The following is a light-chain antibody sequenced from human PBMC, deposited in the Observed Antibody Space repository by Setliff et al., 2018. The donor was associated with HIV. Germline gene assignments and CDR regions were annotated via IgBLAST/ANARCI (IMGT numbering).Light chain of an antibody. J-gene: IGLJ3*02. CDR2: DVT. CDR3: RSFIDSDSWM. V-gene: IGLV2-23*02. Sequence: SVLTQPASVSGSPGQSITISCTGSTNDVGYYDSVSWYQHHPGEVPKLIIYDVTKRPSGVSSRFSGSKSGNTASLTISGLQAEDEADYYCRSFIDSDSWMFGGGTKVTVL. CDR1: TNDVGYYDS.